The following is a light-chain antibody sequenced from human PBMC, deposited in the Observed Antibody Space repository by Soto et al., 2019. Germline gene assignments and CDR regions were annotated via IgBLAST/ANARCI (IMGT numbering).Light chain of an antibody. V-gene: IGKV1-5*01. CDR3: QQYNAFYT. CDR1: QTISSW. CDR2: DVS. Sequence: DIQMTQSHSTLSASVGDRVTITCRASQTISSWLAWYQQKPGKAPKLLIYDVSTLQSGVPSRFSGSGSETEFTLTISSLQPNEFATDDCQQYNAFYTFGQGTKVDIK. J-gene: IGKJ2*01.